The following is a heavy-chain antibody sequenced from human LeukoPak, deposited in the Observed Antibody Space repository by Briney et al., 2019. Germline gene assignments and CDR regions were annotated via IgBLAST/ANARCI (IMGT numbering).Heavy chain of an antibody. CDR1: GFTVSTDH. CDR3: VPSAMPELDY. V-gene: IGHV3-74*01. D-gene: IGHD2-2*01. CDR2: LQSDGITT. Sequence: GGSLRLSCAASGFTVSTDHMSWVRQAPGKGLVWVSCLQSDGITTSYAESVKGRFTISRDNAKNTLYLQMNSLKAEDTAVYYCVPSAMPELDYWGQGTLVTVSS. J-gene: IGHJ4*02.